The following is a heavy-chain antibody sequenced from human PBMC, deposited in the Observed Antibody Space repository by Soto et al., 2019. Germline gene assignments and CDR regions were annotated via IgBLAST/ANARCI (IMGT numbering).Heavy chain of an antibody. CDR2: ISGSGGST. CDR1: GFTFSSDA. Sequence: EVQLLESGGGLVQPGGSLRLSCAASGFTFSSDAMSWVRQAPGKGLEWVSAISGSGGSTYYADSVKGRFTISRDNSKNTLYLQMNSLRAEDTAVYYCAKDSLAYGDSPDAFDIWGQGTMVTVSS. V-gene: IGHV3-23*01. D-gene: IGHD4-17*01. J-gene: IGHJ3*02. CDR3: AKDSLAYGDSPDAFDI.